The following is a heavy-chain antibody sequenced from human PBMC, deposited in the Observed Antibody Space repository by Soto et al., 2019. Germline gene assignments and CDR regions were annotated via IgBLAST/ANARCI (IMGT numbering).Heavy chain of an antibody. V-gene: IGHV1-2*04. CDR3: AREWRGEYCSGGNCYPAVGVYYGMDV. J-gene: IGHJ6*02. D-gene: IGHD2-15*01. Sequence: GASVKVSCKASGFTFTAYYMHWVRQAPGQGLEWMGWINPNSGGTKYAQKFQGWATMTRDTSISTSYMELSRLRSDDTAVYYCAREWRGEYCSGGNCYPAVGVYYGMDVWGQGTTVTVSS. CDR2: INPNSGGT. CDR1: GFTFTAYY.